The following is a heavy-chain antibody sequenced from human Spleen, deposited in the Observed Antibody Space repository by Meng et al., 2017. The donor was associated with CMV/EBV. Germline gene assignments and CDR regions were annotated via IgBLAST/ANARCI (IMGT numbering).Heavy chain of an antibody. CDR2: RRKKANRYTT. CDR1: GVTVSSNY. D-gene: IGHD1-1*01. CDR3: VRGYNSFDS. Sequence: SCAASGVTVSSNYMSWVRQAPGKGLEWVGRRRKKANRYTTEYTASVKGRFTVSRDESKNSLYLQMNSLKTEDTAVYYCVRGYNSFDSWGQGTLVTVSS. J-gene: IGHJ4*02. V-gene: IGHV3-72*01.